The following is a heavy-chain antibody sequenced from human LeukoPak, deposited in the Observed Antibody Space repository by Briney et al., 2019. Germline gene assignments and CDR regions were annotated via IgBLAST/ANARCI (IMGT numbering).Heavy chain of an antibody. D-gene: IGHD6-6*01. Sequence: PGGSLRLSCAASGFTFSSYWMSWVRQAPGKGLEWVANIKQDGSEKYYVDSVEGRFTISRDNAKNSLYLQMNSLRAEDTAVYYCARDLGAARGRLYYYYYYYMDVWGKGTTVTVSS. V-gene: IGHV3-7*01. CDR1: GFTFSSYW. CDR3: ARDLGAARGRLYYYYYYYMDV. J-gene: IGHJ6*03. CDR2: IKQDGSEK.